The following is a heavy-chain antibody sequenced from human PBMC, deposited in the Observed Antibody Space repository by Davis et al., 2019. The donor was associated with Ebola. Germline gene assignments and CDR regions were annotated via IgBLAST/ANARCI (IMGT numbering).Heavy chain of an antibody. CDR3: ARERVITFGGVIVIPGWFDP. V-gene: IGHV4-39*07. J-gene: IGHJ5*02. Sequence: SETLSLTCTVSGGSISSSSYYWGWIRQPPGKGLEWIGSIYSSGSTYYNPSLKSRVTISVDTSKNQFSLKLSSVTAADTAVYYCARERVITFGGVIVIPGWFDPWGQGTLVTVSS. CDR2: IYSSGST. CDR1: GGSISSSSYY. D-gene: IGHD3-16*02.